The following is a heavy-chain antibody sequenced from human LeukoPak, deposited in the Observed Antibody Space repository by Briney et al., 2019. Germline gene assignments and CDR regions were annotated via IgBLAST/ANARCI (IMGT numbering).Heavy chain of an antibody. CDR1: GFTFSSYS. CDR2: ISSSSSYI. V-gene: IGHV3-21*01. D-gene: IGHD2-2*02. CDR3: ARVGCSSTSCYNV. Sequence: GGSLRLSCAASGFTFSSYSMNWVRQAPGQGREWVLSISSSSSYIYYTDSVKGRFTIPRDNAKNSLYLQMNSLRAEDTAVYYCARVGCSSTSCYNVWGKGTTVTVSS. J-gene: IGHJ6*04.